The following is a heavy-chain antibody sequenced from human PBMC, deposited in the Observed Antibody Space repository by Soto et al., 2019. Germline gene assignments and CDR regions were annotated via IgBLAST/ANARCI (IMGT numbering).Heavy chain of an antibody. Sequence: QVQLVQSGAEVKKPGASVKVSCKAPRYIFTAYFMHWVRQAPGQGLEWMGWINPNNGATHYGLSFQGRVTMTRDPSITTAYMELSSLRSDETAVYYCASHDPGARFDPWGQGTLVIVSS. CDR2: INPNNGAT. CDR3: ASHDPGARFDP. V-gene: IGHV1-2*02. D-gene: IGHD1-1*01. J-gene: IGHJ5*02. CDR1: RYIFTAYF.